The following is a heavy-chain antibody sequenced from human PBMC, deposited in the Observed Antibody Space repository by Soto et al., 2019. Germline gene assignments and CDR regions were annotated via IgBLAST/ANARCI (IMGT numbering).Heavy chain of an antibody. Sequence: SETLSLTCAVSGYSISSGYYWGWLRQPPGKGLEWIGSIYHGESTYSNPSLNSRVTLSIDMTNNHVSLILNSVTAADTAVYYCARVGPWVPYYYDSSPYTFENWFDPWGQGTLVTVSS. CDR3: ARVGPWVPYYYDSSPYTFENWFDP. V-gene: IGHV4-38-2*01. D-gene: IGHD3-22*01. CDR2: IYHGEST. J-gene: IGHJ5*02. CDR1: GYSISSGYY.